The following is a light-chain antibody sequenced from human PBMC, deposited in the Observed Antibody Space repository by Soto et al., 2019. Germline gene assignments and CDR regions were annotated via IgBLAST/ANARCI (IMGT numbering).Light chain of an antibody. Sequence: IVMTQSPATLSVSPGEIATLSCRASQTIDNKLAWYQQRPGQAPRLLIYGASIRATGIPARFSGSGSGTEFALTISGLQSEDFGVYYCQQYKDWRTFGQGTNVDIK. V-gene: IGKV3-15*01. CDR2: GAS. CDR1: QTIDNK. CDR3: QQYKDWRT. J-gene: IGKJ1*01.